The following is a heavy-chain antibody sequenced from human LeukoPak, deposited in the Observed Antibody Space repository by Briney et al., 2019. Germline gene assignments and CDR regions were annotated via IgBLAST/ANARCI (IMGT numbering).Heavy chain of an antibody. V-gene: IGHV3-48*03. J-gene: IGHJ4*02. CDR1: GFTISTHE. Sequence: PGGSLRLSCAASGFTISTHEMNWVRQAPGKGLEWLSYISDSGNTIYYADSVKGRFTISRDTAKNSLYLQMNSLRAEDTAIYYSARGSGTDYWGQGTLVTVSS. CDR3: ARGSGTDY. D-gene: IGHD1-14*01. CDR2: ISDSGNTI.